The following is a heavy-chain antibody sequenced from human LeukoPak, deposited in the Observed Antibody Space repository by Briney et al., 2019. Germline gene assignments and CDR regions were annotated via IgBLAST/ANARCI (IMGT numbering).Heavy chain of an antibody. CDR2: IYYSGST. J-gene: IGHJ4*02. CDR3: ARGARSTKIDY. D-gene: IGHD6-6*01. Sequence: SETLSLTCTVSGGSISSYYWSWIWQPPGKGLEWIGYIYYSGSTNYNPSPKSRVTISVDTSKNQFSLKLSSVTAADTAVYYCARGARSTKIDYWGQGTLVTVSS. CDR1: GGSISSYY. V-gene: IGHV4-59*12.